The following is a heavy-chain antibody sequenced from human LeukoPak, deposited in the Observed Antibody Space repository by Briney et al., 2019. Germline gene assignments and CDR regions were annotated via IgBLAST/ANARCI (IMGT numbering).Heavy chain of an antibody. CDR2: IYYSGST. V-gene: IGHV4-39*02. CDR3: ARDRIAVAGTVYYYYMDV. D-gene: IGHD6-19*01. Sequence: SETLSLTCTVSGGSISSSSYYWGWIRQPPGKGLEWIGSIYYSGSTYYNPSLKSRVTISVDTSKYQFSLKLSSVTAADTAVYYCARDRIAVAGTVYYYYMDVWGKGTTVTVSS. CDR1: GGSISSSSYY. J-gene: IGHJ6*03.